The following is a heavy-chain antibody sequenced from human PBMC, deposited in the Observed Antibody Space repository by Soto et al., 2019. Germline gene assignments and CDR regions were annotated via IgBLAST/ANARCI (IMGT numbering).Heavy chain of an antibody. CDR1: GFTVSSNY. J-gene: IGHJ5*02. D-gene: IGHD6-13*01. Sequence: GGSLRLSCAASGFTVSSNYMSWVRQAPGKGLEWVSVIYSGGSTYYADSVTGRFTISRDNSKNTRYLQMNSLRAEDTAVYYCASGSSWYCFDPWGQGTLVTVSS. V-gene: IGHV3-66*01. CDR3: ASGSSWYCFDP. CDR2: IYSGGST.